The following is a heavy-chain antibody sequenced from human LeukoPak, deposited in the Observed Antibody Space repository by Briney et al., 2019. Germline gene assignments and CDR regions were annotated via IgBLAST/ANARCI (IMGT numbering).Heavy chain of an antibody. Sequence: GGSLRLSCAASGFTFDDYAMHWVRQAPGKGLEWVSGISWNSGSIGYADSVKGRFTISRGNAKNSLYLQMNSLRAEDTALYYCAKDMEHSSSWYFDYWGQGTLVTVSS. CDR2: ISWNSGSI. CDR1: GFTFDDYA. J-gene: IGHJ4*02. CDR3: AKDMEHSSSWYFDY. V-gene: IGHV3-9*01. D-gene: IGHD6-13*01.